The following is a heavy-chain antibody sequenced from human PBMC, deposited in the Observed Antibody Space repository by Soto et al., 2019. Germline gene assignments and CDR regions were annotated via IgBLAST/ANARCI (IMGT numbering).Heavy chain of an antibody. D-gene: IGHD3-3*01. CDR1: GGSISSGGYY. V-gene: IGHV4-31*03. Sequence: QVQLQESGPGLVKPSQTLSLTCTVSGGSISSGGYYWSWIRQHPGKGLEWIGYIYYSGSTYYNPSLKSRVTISVDTSKNQSSLKLSSVTAADTAVYYCARGEITIFGVVIKYYYYGMDVWGQGTTVTVSS. CDR2: IYYSGST. CDR3: ARGEITIFGVVIKYYYYGMDV. J-gene: IGHJ6*02.